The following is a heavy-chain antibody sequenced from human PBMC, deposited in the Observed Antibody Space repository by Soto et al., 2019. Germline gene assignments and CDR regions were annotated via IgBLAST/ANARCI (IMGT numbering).Heavy chain of an antibody. CDR1: GYSFTSYW. J-gene: IGHJ5*02. D-gene: IGHD4-4*01. CDR3: ARHYSNYDWFDP. V-gene: IGHV5-10-1*01. CDR2: IDPSDSYT. Sequence: GESLKISCKGPGYSFTSYWISWVRQMPGKGLEWMGRIDPSDSYTNYSPSFQGHVTISADKSISTAYLQWSSLKASDTAMYYCARHYSNYDWFDPWGQGTLVTVSS.